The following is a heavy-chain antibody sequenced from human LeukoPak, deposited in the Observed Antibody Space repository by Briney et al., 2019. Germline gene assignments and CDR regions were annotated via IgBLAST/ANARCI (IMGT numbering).Heavy chain of an antibody. J-gene: IGHJ4*02. V-gene: IGHV1-69*05. Sequence: GASVKVSCKASGGTFSSYAISWVRQAPGQGLEWMGGIIPIFGTANYAQKFQGRVTMTTDTSTSTAYMELRSLRSDDTAVYYCARVYWSRPFDYRGQGTLVTVSS. CDR3: ARVYWSRPFDY. CDR1: GGTFSSYA. D-gene: IGHD2-15*01. CDR2: IIPIFGTA.